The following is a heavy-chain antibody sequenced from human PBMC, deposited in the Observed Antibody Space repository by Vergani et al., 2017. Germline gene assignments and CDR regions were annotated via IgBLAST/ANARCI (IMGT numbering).Heavy chain of an antibody. Sequence: EVQLVESGGGLVKPGGSLRLSCAASGFTFSNAWMSWVRQAPGKGLEWVGRIKSKTDGGTTDYAAPVKGRFTISRDDSKNTLYLQMNSLKTEDTAVYYCTTDPPRWELLPLDYWGQGTLVTVSS. D-gene: IGHD1-26*01. J-gene: IGHJ4*02. CDR2: IKSKTDGGTT. CDR3: TTDPPRWELLPLDY. CDR1: GFTFSNAW. V-gene: IGHV3-15*01.